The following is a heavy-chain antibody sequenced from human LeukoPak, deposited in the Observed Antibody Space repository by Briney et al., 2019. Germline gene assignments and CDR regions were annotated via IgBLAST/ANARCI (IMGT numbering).Heavy chain of an antibody. Sequence: PSETLSLTCGVSGDSISSDGHSWSWIRQPPVKGLQWVGYIYHSGAAYHNPSLKSRLALSVDTSNNQFSLRLRSVTAADTAVYYCARDQLTYVYFDYWGQGTLVTVSS. CDR2: IYHSGAA. CDR3: ARDQLTYVYFDY. J-gene: IGHJ4*02. CDR1: GDSISSDGHS. D-gene: IGHD1-1*01. V-gene: IGHV4-30-4*07.